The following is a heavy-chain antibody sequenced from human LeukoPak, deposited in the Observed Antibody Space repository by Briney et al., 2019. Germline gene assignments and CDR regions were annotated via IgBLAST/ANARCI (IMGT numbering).Heavy chain of an antibody. CDR1: GYTFINYG. D-gene: IGHD3-3*01. V-gene: IGHV1-18*01. CDR3: ARNMFYDVWSGYYSPDY. J-gene: IGHJ4*02. CDR2: ISGYNGDT. Sequence: GASVKVSCKASGYTFINYGISWVRQAPGQGLEWMGWISGYNGDTNYAQKFQGRATMTTDTSTSTAYMELRSLRYDDTAVYYCARNMFYDVWSGYYSPDYWGQGTLVTVSS.